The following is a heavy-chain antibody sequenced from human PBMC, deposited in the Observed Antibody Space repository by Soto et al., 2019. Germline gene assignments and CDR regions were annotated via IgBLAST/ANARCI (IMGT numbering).Heavy chain of an antibody. J-gene: IGHJ5*02. Sequence: GGSLRLSCAASGFTFSSYAMSWVRQAPGKGLEWVSAISGSGGSTYYADSVKGRFTISRDNSRNTLYLQMNSLRAEDTAVYYCAKDPRSSPLNWFDTCGQGTLVTVSS. V-gene: IGHV3-23*01. D-gene: IGHD6-6*01. CDR3: AKDPRSSPLNWFDT. CDR2: ISGSGGST. CDR1: GFTFSSYA.